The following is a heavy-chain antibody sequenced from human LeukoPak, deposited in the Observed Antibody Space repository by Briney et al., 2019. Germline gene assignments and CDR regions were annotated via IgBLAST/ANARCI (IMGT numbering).Heavy chain of an antibody. Sequence: GGSLRLSCAASGFTFSSYAMHWVRQAPGKGLEWVAVISYDGSNKYYADSVKGRFTISRDNSKNTLYLQMNSLRAEDPAVYYCARDAKPGYSSTHDAFDIWGQGTMVTVSS. J-gene: IGHJ3*02. CDR3: ARDAKPGYSSTHDAFDI. CDR1: GFTFSSYA. V-gene: IGHV3-30*04. D-gene: IGHD6-13*01. CDR2: ISYDGSNK.